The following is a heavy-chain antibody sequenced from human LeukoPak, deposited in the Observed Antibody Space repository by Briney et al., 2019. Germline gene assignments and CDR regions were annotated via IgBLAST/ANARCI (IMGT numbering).Heavy chain of an antibody. D-gene: IGHD3-10*01. CDR3: AKPQYYHGSVPPEDY. Sequence: GGSLRLXCAASGLTCNNYDISWVRQAPGKGLESFSAISNSGDSTYYADSVRGRFTISRDNSKNTLYLQMNSLRPEDTAVYYCAKPQYYHGSVPPEDYWGQGALVTVSS. V-gene: IGHV3-23*01. CDR1: GLTCNNYD. J-gene: IGHJ4*02. CDR2: ISNSGDST.